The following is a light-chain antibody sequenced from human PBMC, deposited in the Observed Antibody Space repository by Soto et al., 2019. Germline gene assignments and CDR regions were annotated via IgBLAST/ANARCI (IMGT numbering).Light chain of an antibody. CDR1: QTITSN. CDR3: QQYSTWVT. V-gene: IGKV3-15*01. J-gene: IGKJ4*01. Sequence: EIVMTQSPVTLSLSPGDTATLSCRASQTITSNLAWYQQKPGQPPRLLIYDASTRPTGLPARFSGSGSGTEITLTISNLQSEDFAVYYCQQYSTWVTFGGGTQLEIE. CDR2: DAS.